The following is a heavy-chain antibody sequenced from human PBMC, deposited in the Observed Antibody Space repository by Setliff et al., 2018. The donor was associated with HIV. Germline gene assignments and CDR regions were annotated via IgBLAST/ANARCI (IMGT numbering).Heavy chain of an antibody. CDR1: GFTFSDYG. Sequence: GGSLRLSCAASGFTFSDYGMHWVRQAPGKGLEWVALIWYDGSNKYYADSVKGRFTISRDNAKNSLYLQMNSLRAEDTAVYYCAKDLASTMIDRYFDYWGQGALVTVSS. D-gene: IGHD3-22*01. CDR3: AKDLASTMIDRYFDY. V-gene: IGHV3-33*03. CDR2: IWYDGSNK. J-gene: IGHJ4*02.